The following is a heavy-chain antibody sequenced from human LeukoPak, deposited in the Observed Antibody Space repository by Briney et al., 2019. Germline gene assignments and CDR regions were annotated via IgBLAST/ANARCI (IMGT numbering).Heavy chain of an antibody. CDR2: IYYSGIT. J-gene: IGHJ4*02. V-gene: IGHV4-59*08. Sequence: SETLSLTCIVSGDSISSYYWSWIRQSPGKGLEWIGYIYYSGITNYNPSLKSRVTILVDTSKSQFSLKLRSVTAADTAVYYCARLSSSSIFDYWGQGTLVTVSS. CDR3: ARLSSSSIFDY. D-gene: IGHD6-6*01. CDR1: GDSISSYY.